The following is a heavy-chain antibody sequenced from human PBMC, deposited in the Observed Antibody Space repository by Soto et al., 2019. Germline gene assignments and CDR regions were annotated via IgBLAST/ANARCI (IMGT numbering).Heavy chain of an antibody. Sequence: PSETLSLTCIVSGGSINSGGYYWSWIRQHPGKGLEWIGSTNYNPSLKSRVTMSVDTSKNQFSLKLSSVTAADTAVYYCARSPTYYYGSGYYYGMDVWGQGTTVTVSS. CDR2: T. V-gene: IGHV4-61*08. CDR1: GGSINSGGYY. D-gene: IGHD3-10*01. CDR3: ARSPTYYYGSGYYYGMDV. J-gene: IGHJ6*02.